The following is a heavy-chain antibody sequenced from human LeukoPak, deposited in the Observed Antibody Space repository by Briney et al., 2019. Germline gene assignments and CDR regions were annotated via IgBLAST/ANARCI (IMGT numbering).Heavy chain of an antibody. J-gene: IGHJ3*02. CDR2: ISWNSGSI. Sequence: PGRSLRLSCAAPGFTFDDYAMHWVRQAPGKGLEWVSGISWNSGSIGYADSVKGRFTISRDNAKNSLYLQMNSLRAEDTALYYCAKDMYYDRFAFDIWGQGTMVTVSS. V-gene: IGHV3-9*01. CDR1: GFTFDDYA. CDR3: AKDMYYDRFAFDI. D-gene: IGHD3-22*01.